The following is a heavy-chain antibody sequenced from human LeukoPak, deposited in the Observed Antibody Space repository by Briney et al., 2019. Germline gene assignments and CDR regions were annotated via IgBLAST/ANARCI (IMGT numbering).Heavy chain of an antibody. D-gene: IGHD3-10*01. Sequence: GGSLRLSCAASGFTFSSYAMSWVRQAPGKGLEWVSAISGSGGSTYYADSVKGRFTISRDNSKNTLYLQMNSLRAEDTAVYYCARGVGPGTYYNWFDPWGHGTLVTVSS. CDR2: ISGSGGST. J-gene: IGHJ5*02. CDR1: GFTFSSYA. CDR3: ARGVGPGTYYNWFDP. V-gene: IGHV3-23*01.